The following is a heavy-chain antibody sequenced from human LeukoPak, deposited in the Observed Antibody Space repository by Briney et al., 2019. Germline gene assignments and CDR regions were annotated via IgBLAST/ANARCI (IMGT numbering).Heavy chain of an antibody. V-gene: IGHV3-15*01. J-gene: IGHJ4*02. CDR3: TTDGWV. D-gene: IGHD2-2*03. CDR1: GFTFSNAW. Sequence: GGSLRLSRVASGFTFSNAWMSWARQAPGKGLEWVARIKSNTDDGTIAYAAPVKGRFTISKDDSKDTLHLQMNSLKTEDAAVYYCTTDGWVWGQGTLVTVSS. CDR2: IKSNTDDGTI.